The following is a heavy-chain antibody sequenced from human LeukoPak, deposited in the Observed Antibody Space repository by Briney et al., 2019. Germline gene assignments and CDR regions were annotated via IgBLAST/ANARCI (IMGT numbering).Heavy chain of an antibody. CDR1: GFTFSSYT. J-gene: IGHJ4*02. CDR2: ISASGGTT. Sequence: PGGSLRLSCAASGFTFSSYTMTWVRQAPGKGLEWVSDISASGGTTYYADSVKGRFTISRDNSKNTLYLQMNSLRAEDTAVYYCAKTLTMELLLGDYWGQGTLVTVSS. V-gene: IGHV3-23*01. D-gene: IGHD2-2*01. CDR3: AKTLTMELLLGDY.